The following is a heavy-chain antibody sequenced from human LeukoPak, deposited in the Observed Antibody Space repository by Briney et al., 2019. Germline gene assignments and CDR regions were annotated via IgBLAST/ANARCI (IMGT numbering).Heavy chain of an antibody. Sequence: GGSLRLSCAASGFTFSSYSMNWVRQAPGKGLEWVSSISSSSSYIYYADSGKGRFTISRDNAKNSLYLQMNSLRAEDTAVYYCARAYSSSWYWNWFDPWGQGTLVTVSS. V-gene: IGHV3-21*01. D-gene: IGHD6-13*01. J-gene: IGHJ5*02. CDR3: ARAYSSSWYWNWFDP. CDR1: GFTFSSYS. CDR2: ISSSSSYI.